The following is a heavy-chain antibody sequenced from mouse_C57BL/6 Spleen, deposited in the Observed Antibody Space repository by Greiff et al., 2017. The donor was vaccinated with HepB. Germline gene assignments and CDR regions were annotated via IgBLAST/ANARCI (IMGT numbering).Heavy chain of an antibody. CDR3: ARFRDGYDFAY. CDR1: GYTFTDYN. V-gene: IGHV1-22*01. Sequence: EVQLQQSGPELVKPGASVEMSCKASGYTFTDYNMHWVKQSHGKSLEWIGYINPNNGGTSYNQKFKGKATLTVNKSSSTAYMELRCLTSEDSAVYYCARFRDGYDFAYWGQGTLVTVSA. J-gene: IGHJ3*01. D-gene: IGHD2-2*01. CDR2: INPNNGGT.